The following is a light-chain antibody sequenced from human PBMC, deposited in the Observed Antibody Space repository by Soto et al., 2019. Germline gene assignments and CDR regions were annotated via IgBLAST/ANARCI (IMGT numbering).Light chain of an antibody. CDR1: QSLVYSGGNTY. V-gene: IGKV2-30*01. CDR2: KVS. Sequence: DVVMTQSPLSLPVTLGQPASISCRSSQSLVYSGGNTYLNWFQQRPGQAPRRLIYKVSNRDSGVPDRFSGSGSGTDFTLKISRVEAEDVGVYYCKQGTHWPWTFGQGTKVEIK. CDR3: KQGTHWPWT. J-gene: IGKJ1*01.